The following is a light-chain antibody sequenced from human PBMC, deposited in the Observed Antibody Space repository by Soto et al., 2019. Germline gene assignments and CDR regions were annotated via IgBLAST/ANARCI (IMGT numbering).Light chain of an antibody. CDR1: SSDVGGYNY. J-gene: IGLJ1*01. V-gene: IGLV2-8*01. CDR3: SSYAGSNNLGV. Sequence: QSALTQPPSASGSPGQSVTISCTGNSSDVGGYNYVSWYQQHPGKAPKLMISEVSKRPSGVPDRFSGSKSGNTASLTVSGLQAEDEADYYCSSYAGSNNLGVFGTGTKVTVL. CDR2: EVS.